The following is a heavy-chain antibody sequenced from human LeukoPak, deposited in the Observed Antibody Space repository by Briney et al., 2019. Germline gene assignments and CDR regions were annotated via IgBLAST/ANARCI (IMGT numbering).Heavy chain of an antibody. D-gene: IGHD6-13*01. CDR3: ARDLAASGTDY. V-gene: IGHV1-2*02. Sequence: ASVKVSCKASGYTFTGYYMHWVRQAPGQGLEWMGWINPNNGDTKYSQKFQGRVNMTRDMSITTTYMELSRLRSDDMAVYYCARDLAASGTDYWGQGTLVTVSP. CDR1: GYTFTGYY. J-gene: IGHJ4*02. CDR2: INPNNGDT.